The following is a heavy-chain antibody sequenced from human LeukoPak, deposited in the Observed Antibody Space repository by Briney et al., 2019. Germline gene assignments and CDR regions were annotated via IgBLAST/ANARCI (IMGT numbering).Heavy chain of an antibody. D-gene: IGHD3-16*01. CDR2: INPNSGGT. Sequence: ASVKVSCKASGYTFTGYYMHWVRQAPGQGLEWMGWINPNSGGTNYAQKFQGRVTMTRDTSISTAYMELRSLRSDDTAVYYCARATLGGGWFDPWGQGTLVTVSS. CDR3: ARATLGGGWFDP. CDR1: GYTFTGYY. J-gene: IGHJ5*02. V-gene: IGHV1-2*02.